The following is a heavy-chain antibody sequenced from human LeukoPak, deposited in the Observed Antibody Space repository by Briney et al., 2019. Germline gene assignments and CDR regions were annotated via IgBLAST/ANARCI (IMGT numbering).Heavy chain of an antibody. J-gene: IGHJ4*02. D-gene: IGHD1-26*01. CDR2: ISYDGSNK. Sequence: GGSLRLSCAASGFTFSSYGMHWVRQAPGKGLEWMAVISYDGSNKYYADSVKGRFTISRDNSKNTLYLQMNSLRAEDTAVYYCAKDPGGSYPYFDYWGQGTLVTVSS. CDR3: AKDPGGSYPYFDY. V-gene: IGHV3-30*18. CDR1: GFTFSSYG.